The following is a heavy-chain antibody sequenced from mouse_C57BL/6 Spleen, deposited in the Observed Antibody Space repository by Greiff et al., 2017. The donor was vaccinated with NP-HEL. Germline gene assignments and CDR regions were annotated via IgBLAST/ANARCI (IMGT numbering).Heavy chain of an antibody. J-gene: IGHJ2*01. Sequence: QVQLQQSGPGLVQPSQSLSITCTVSGFSLTSYGVHWVRQSPGKGLEWLGVIWSGGSTDYNAAFISRLSISKDNSKSQVFFKMNSLQADDTAIYYCARNRMTVSYFDYWGQGTTLTVSS. D-gene: IGHD6-2*01. CDR2: IWSGGST. CDR3: ARNRMTVSYFDY. V-gene: IGHV2-2*01. CDR1: GFSLTSYG.